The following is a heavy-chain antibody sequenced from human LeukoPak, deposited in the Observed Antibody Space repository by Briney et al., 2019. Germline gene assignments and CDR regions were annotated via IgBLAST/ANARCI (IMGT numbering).Heavy chain of an antibody. J-gene: IGHJ4*02. CDR3: ARPYYYGSGSPENDY. V-gene: IGHV3-21*01. CDR1: GFTFSSYS. CDR2: ISSSSSYI. Sequence: GGSLRLSCAASGFTFSSYSMNWVRQAPGKGLEWVSSISSSSSYIYYADSVKGRLTISRDNAKNSLYLQMNSLRAEDTAVYYCARPYYYGSGSPENDYWGQGTLVTVSS. D-gene: IGHD3-10*01.